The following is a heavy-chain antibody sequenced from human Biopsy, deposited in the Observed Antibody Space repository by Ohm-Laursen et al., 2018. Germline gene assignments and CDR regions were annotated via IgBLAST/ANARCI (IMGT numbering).Heavy chain of an antibody. CDR1: GGSFTGHY. CDR3: ARGSNEYGGLYFPH. Sequence: TLSLTCPVPGGSFTGHYWTWIRQPPGKGLEWIGHISHTGYTSYKSSLKSRVTISLDTSRKHFSLRLTSLAAADTAVYYCARGSNEYGGLYFPHWGQGTLVTVSS. CDR2: ISHTGYT. V-gene: IGHV4-59*11. D-gene: IGHD4-23*01. J-gene: IGHJ1*01.